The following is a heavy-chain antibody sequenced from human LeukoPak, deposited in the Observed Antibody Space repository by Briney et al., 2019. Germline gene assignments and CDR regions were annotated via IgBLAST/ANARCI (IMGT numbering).Heavy chain of an antibody. D-gene: IGHD3-3*01. CDR2: INPNSGGT. CDR3: ARDGPYDFWSGYYPN. Sequence: GASVKVSCKASGYTFTGYYMHWVRQAPGQGLEWMGWINPNSGGTNYAQKFQGRVTMTRDTSISTAYMELSRLRSDDTAVYYCARDGPYDFWSGYYPNWGQGTLVTVSS. CDR1: GYTFTGYY. V-gene: IGHV1-2*02. J-gene: IGHJ4*02.